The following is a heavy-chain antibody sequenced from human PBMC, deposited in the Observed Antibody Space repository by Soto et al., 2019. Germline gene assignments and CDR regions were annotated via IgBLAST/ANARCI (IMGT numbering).Heavy chain of an antibody. D-gene: IGHD3-10*01. J-gene: IGHJ4*02. V-gene: IGHV3-21*01. CDR1: GFTFSSYS. CDR3: ARVLYYGSGSMDY. CDR2: ISSSSSYI. Sequence: GGSLRLSCAASGFTFSSYSMNWVRQAPGKGLEWVSSISSSSSYIYYADSVKGRFTISRDNAKNSLYLQMNSLRAEDTTVYYCARVLYYGSGSMDYWGQGTLVTVSS.